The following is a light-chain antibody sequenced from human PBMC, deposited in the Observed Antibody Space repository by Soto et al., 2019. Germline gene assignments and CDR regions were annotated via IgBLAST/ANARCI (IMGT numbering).Light chain of an antibody. J-gene: IGKJ4*01. CDR3: QQAHSFPLT. V-gene: IGKV1-12*01. Sequence: DIQMTQSPSSVSASVGDRVTITCRASQGISXXLAWYQQKPGTAPNLLISAASSLQSGVPSRFSGSGSGTDXXLXISXXQPEDFATYYCQQAHSFPLTFGGGTKVEI. CDR1: QGISXX. CDR2: AAS.